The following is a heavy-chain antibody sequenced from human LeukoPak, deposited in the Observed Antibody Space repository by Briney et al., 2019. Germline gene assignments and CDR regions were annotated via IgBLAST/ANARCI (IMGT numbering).Heavy chain of an antibody. V-gene: IGHV4-34*01. J-gene: IGHJ5*02. CDR3: AREVIEDWSDP. CDR1: GGSFSNYY. CDR2: INHSGST. Sequence: PSETLSLTCAVYGGSFSNYYWSWIRQPPGKGLEWIGEINHSGSTNYNPSLKSRVTISVDTSKNQFSLKLSSVTAADTAVYYCAREVIEDWSDPWGQGTLVTVSS. D-gene: IGHD2/OR15-2a*01.